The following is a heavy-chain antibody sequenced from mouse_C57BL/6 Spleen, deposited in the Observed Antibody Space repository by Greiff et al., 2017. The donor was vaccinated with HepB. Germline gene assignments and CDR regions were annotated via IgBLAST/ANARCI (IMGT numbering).Heavy chain of an antibody. Sequence: EVHLVESGGGLVKPGGSLKLSCAASGFTFSSYAMSWVRQTPDKRLEWVATISDGGSYTYYPDNVKGRFTISRDNAKNNLYLQMSHLKSEDTAMYYCARARRGTTVGRFAYWGQGTLVTVSA. CDR1: GFTFSSYA. V-gene: IGHV5-4*01. CDR2: ISDGGSYT. D-gene: IGHD1-1*01. CDR3: ARARRGTTVGRFAY. J-gene: IGHJ3*01.